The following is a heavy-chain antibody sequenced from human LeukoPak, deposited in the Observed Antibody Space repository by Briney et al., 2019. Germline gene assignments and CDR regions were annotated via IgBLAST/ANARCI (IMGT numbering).Heavy chain of an antibody. J-gene: IGHJ5*02. CDR2: MNPNGGNT. CDR3: ARDLPKGYCSGGSCYNNWFDP. Sequence: CGSVKVSCKASGNTFTTYDINWVRQATGQGLEWMGWMNPNGGNTGYAQKFQGRVTMTRNTSITTAYMELSSLRSEDTAVHYCARDLPKGYCSGGSCYNNWFDPWGQGTLVTVSS. D-gene: IGHD2-15*01. V-gene: IGHV1-8*01. CDR1: GNTFTTYD.